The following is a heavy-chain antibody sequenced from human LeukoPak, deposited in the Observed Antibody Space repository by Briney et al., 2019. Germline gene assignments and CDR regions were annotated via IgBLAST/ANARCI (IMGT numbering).Heavy chain of an antibody. CDR3: VKDRRNPYRPEGPFDP. J-gene: IGHJ5*02. D-gene: IGHD1-14*01. CDR2: INWNSAST. Sequence: PGRSLRLSCAASGFTFEDYAMHWVRHAPGKGLEWVSGINWNSASTGYADSVKGRFTISRDNVMNSLYLQMNSLRPEDTALYYCVKDRRNPYRPEGPFDPWGQGTLVTVSS. CDR1: GFTFEDYA. V-gene: IGHV3-9*01.